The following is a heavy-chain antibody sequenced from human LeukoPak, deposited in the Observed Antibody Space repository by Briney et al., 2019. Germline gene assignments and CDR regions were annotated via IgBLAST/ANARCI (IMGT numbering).Heavy chain of an antibody. CDR1: GGSISSSSYY. J-gene: IGHJ4*02. D-gene: IGHD3-22*01. V-gene: IGHV4-39*07. CDR2: IYYSGST. CDR3: ARNYYDSSGYLHFDY. Sequence: PSETLSLTCTVSGGSISSSSYYWGWIRQPPGEGLEWIGSIYYSGSTYYNPSLKSRVTISVDTSKNQFSLKLSSVTAADTAVYYCARNYYDSSGYLHFDYWGQGTLVTVSS.